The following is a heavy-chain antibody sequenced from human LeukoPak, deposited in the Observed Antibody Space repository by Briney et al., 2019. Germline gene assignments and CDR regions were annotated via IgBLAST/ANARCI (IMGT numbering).Heavy chain of an antibody. CDR2: INNSGTT. CDR1: GGSFGGYC. D-gene: IGHD6-6*01. J-gene: IGHJ1*01. V-gene: IGHV4-34*01. CDR3: ARDSSSPRVKYFQH. Sequence: PSETLSLTCAVYGGSFGGYCWSWIRQSPGKGLEWMGEINNSGTTNYNPSLKSRVTISIDTSKNQFSLILTSVTAADMAVYYCARDSSSPRVKYFQHWGQGTLVTVSS.